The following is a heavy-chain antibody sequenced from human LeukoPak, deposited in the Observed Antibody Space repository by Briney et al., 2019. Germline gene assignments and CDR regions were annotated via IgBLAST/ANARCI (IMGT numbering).Heavy chain of an antibody. V-gene: IGHV3-11*04. CDR1: GFTFSDYY. Sequence: PGGSLRLSCAASGFTFSDYYMSWIRQAPGKGLEWVSYISSSGSSIYNADSVKGRFTISRDNAKNSLYLQMNSLRAEDTAVYYCARSIAAARYWFDPWGQGTLVTVSS. CDR3: ARSIAAARYWFDP. CDR2: ISSSGSSI. J-gene: IGHJ5*02. D-gene: IGHD6-13*01.